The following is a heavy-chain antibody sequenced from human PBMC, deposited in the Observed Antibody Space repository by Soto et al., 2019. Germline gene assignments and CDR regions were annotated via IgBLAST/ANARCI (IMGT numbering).Heavy chain of an antibody. CDR2: ISYDGSNE. V-gene: IGHV3-30*18. D-gene: IGHD3-22*01. Sequence: QVQLVESGGGVVQPGRSLRLSCAASGFTFSSFGMHWVRQAPGKGLEWVAHISYDGSNEHSADSVKGRFTISRDNSEDTLYLQMNSLRVEDTAVYYCAKDTYYHDSSGYYIFDHWGQGTLVTVSS. J-gene: IGHJ4*02. CDR1: GFTFSSFG. CDR3: AKDTYYHDSSGYYIFDH.